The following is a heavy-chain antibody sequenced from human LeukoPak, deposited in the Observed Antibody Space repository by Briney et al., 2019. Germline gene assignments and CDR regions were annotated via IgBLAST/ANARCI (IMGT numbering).Heavy chain of an antibody. D-gene: IGHD2-15*01. J-gene: IGHJ4*02. V-gene: IGHV4-59*12. CDR3: ARLVVVVGATSRWYSFDY. CDR2: IYYSGST. CDR1: GGSISSYY. Sequence: SETLSLTCTVSGGSISSYYWSWIRQPPGKGLEWIGDIYYSGSTNYNPSLKSRVTISVDTSKNQFSLKLSSVTAADTAVYSCARLVVVVGATSRWYSFDYWGQGTLVTVSS.